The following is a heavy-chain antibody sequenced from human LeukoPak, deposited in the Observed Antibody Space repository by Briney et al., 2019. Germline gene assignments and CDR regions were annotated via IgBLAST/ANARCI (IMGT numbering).Heavy chain of an antibody. D-gene: IGHD3-22*01. CDR1: GFTFSSYW. V-gene: IGHV3-7*03. J-gene: IGHJ5*02. CDR3: ARDSSSGYYYWFDP. Sequence: GGSLRLSCAASGFTFSSYWMSWVRQAPGKGLEWVANIKQDGSEKYYVDSVKGRFTISRDNAKNSLYLQMNSLRAEDSAVYYCARDSSSGYYYWFDPWGQGTLVIVSS. CDR2: IKQDGSEK.